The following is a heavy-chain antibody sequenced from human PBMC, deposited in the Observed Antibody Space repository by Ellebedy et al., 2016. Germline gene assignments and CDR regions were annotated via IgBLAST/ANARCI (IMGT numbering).Heavy chain of an antibody. CDR3: ARLTGPWGGYVNY. Sequence: GESLKISXKGSGYSFTNYWIAWVRQMPGKGLEWMGIIYPGDADTRYSPSFQGQVTISADKSISTAYLQWSSLKASDTAMYYCARLTGPWGGYVNYWGQGTLVTVSS. J-gene: IGHJ4*02. CDR2: IYPGDADT. CDR1: GYSFTNYW. V-gene: IGHV5-51*01. D-gene: IGHD5-12*01.